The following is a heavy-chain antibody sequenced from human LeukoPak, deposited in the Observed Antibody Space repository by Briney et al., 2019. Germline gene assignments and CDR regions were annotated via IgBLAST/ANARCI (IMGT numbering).Heavy chain of an antibody. Sequence: GGSLRLSCAASGFTFSSYAMSWVCQAPGKGLEWVSAISGSGGSTYYADSVKGRFSIYRDNSKNTLYLQMNSLRAEDTAVYYCAKSQTWIQLWTPDAFDIWGQGTMVTVSS. CDR3: AKSQTWIQLWTPDAFDI. J-gene: IGHJ3*02. CDR2: ISGSGGST. CDR1: GFTFSSYA. V-gene: IGHV3-23*01. D-gene: IGHD5-18*01.